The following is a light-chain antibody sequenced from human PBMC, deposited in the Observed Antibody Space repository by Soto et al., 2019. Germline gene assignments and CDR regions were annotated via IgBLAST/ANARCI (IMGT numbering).Light chain of an antibody. CDR2: VAS. CDR1: QGISNY. J-gene: IGKJ1*01. V-gene: IGKV1-27*01. CDR3: QKYNSAPWT. Sequence: DIQMTQSPSSLSASVGDRVTITCRASQGISNYLAWYQQQPGKVPKLLIYVASTLQSGVPSRFSGSGSGTDFTLTIRSLQPEDVATYYCQKYNSAPWTFGQGTQVEIK.